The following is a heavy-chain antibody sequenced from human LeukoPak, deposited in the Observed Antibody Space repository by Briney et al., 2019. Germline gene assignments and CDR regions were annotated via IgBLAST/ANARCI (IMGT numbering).Heavy chain of an antibody. CDR1: GFTFSSYA. CDR3: AKERGSLPAGQNRFDY. J-gene: IGHJ4*02. D-gene: IGHD2-2*01. V-gene: IGHV3-23*01. Sequence: PGGSLRLSCAASGFTFSSYAVSWVRQAPGKGLEWVSAISGGGDNTYYADFVKGRFTISRHNSKTTLYLHMNSLRAEDTAVYYCAKERGSLPAGQNRFDYWGQGTLVTVSS. CDR2: ISGGGDNT.